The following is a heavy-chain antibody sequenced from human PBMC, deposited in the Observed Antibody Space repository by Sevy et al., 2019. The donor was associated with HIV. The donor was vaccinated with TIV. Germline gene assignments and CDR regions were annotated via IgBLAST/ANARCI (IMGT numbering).Heavy chain of an antibody. J-gene: IGHJ6*02. Sequence: GGSLRLSCAASGFTFNNAWRSWVRQAPGKGLEWVGRIKSKSDGGTTEYADPVKGRFTISINDSKNTLNLQMNSLKTEDTAVYYGTQAHGYRDLQDGMDVWGQGTTVTVSS. CDR1: GFTFNNAW. D-gene: IGHD5-12*01. CDR3: TQAHGYRDLQDGMDV. V-gene: IGHV3-15*01. CDR2: IKSKSDGGTT.